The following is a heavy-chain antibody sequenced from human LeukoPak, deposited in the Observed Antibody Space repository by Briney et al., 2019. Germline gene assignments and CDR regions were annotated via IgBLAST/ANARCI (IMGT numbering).Heavy chain of an antibody. D-gene: IGHD2-2*01. J-gene: IGHJ3*02. V-gene: IGHV4-38-2*01. CDR1: GYSISSGYY. CDR3: ARGYCSSTSCYGEDAFDI. Sequence: PSETLSLTCAVSGYSISSGYYWGWIRQPPGRGLEWIGSIYHSGSTYYNPSLKSRVTISVDTSKNQFSLKLSSVTAADTAVYYCARGYCSSTSCYGEDAFDIWGQGTMVTVSS. CDR2: IYHSGST.